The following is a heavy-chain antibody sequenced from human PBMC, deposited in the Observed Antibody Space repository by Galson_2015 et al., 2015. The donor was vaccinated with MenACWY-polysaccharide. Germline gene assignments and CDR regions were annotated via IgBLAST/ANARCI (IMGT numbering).Heavy chain of an antibody. D-gene: IGHD5-18*01. CDR1: GFTFSNYA. Sequence: SLRLSCAASGFTFSNYAMSWVRQAPGKGLEWVSTIGGSGSNTHYADSVKGRFTISRDNSKNTLSLQMNSLRAEDTAVYYCARVRYSTGKYHFDYWGQGTLVAVSS. V-gene: IGHV3-23*01. CDR2: IGGSGSNT. CDR3: ARVRYSTGKYHFDY. J-gene: IGHJ4*02.